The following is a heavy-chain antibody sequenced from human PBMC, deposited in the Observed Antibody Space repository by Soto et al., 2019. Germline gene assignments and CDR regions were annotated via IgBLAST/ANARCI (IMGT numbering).Heavy chain of an antibody. D-gene: IGHD6-13*01. J-gene: IGHJ6*02. V-gene: IGHV1-2*04. CDR1: GYTFTGYY. CDR3: ARDLRGIAAAARLWYYYGMDV. Sequence: ASVKVSCKASGYTFTGYYMHWVRQAPGQGLEWMGWINPNSGGTNYAQKFQGWVTMTRDTSISTAYMELSRLRSDDTAVYYCARDLRGIAAAARLWYYYGMDVWGQGTTVTVSS. CDR2: INPNSGGT.